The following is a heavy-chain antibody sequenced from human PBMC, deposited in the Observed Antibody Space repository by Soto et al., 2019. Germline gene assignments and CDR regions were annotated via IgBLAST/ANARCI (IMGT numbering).Heavy chain of an antibody. CDR2: INHSGST. D-gene: IGHD6-13*01. V-gene: IGHV4-34*01. J-gene: IGHJ4*02. CDR3: ARGWYGSRRYYFDY. Sequence: SETLSLTCAVYGGSFSGYYWSWIRQPPGKGLEWIGEINHSGSTNYNPSLKSRVTISVDTSKNQFSLKLSSVTAADTAVYYCARGWYGSRRYYFDYWGQGTLVTVSS. CDR1: GGSFSGYY.